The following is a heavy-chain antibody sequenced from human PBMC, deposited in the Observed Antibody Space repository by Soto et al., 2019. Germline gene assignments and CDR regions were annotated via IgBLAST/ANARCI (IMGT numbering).Heavy chain of an antibody. CDR1: GGSISSGGYY. Sequence: PSETLSLTCTVSGGSISSGGYYWSWIRQHPGKGLERIGYIYYSGSTYYNPSLKSRVTISVDTSKNQFSLKLSSVTAADTAVYYCARAFTIFGVVSSFGAFDIWGQGTMVTV. J-gene: IGHJ3*02. V-gene: IGHV4-31*03. D-gene: IGHD3-3*01. CDR2: IYYSGST. CDR3: ARAFTIFGVVSSFGAFDI.